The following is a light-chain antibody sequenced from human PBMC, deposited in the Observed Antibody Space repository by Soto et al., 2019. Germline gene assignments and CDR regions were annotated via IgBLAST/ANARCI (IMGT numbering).Light chain of an antibody. Sequence: QSALTQPASVSGSPGQSITISCTGTNSDVGGYNYVSWYQHHPGKVPKLIIFDVNNRPSGVSNRFSGSQSGNTASLTISGLQAEDEADYYCTSYTSRNSLVFGGGTQLTVL. CDR3: TSYTSRNSLV. CDR1: NSDVGGYNY. CDR2: DVN. J-gene: IGLJ2*01. V-gene: IGLV2-14*01.